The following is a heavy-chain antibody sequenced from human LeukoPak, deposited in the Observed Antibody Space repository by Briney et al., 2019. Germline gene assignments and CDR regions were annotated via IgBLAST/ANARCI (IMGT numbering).Heavy chain of an antibody. D-gene: IGHD1-26*01. J-gene: IGHJ3*02. V-gene: IGHV1-2*04. CDR2: INPNSGGT. Sequence: GASVKVSCKASGYTFTGYYMHWVRQAPGQGLEWMGWINPNSGGTNYAQKFQGWVTMTGDTSISTAYMELSRLRSDDTAVYYCAGGEGELDDAFDIWGQGTMVTVSS. CDR3: AGGEGELDDAFDI. CDR1: GYTFTGYY.